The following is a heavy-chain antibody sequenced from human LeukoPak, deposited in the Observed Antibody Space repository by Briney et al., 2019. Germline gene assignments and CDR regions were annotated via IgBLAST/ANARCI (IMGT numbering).Heavy chain of an antibody. J-gene: IGHJ5*02. CDR1: GFTFSSYS. CDR2: ISSSSSYI. CDR3: ARGDIVVVPAAISWFDP. D-gene: IGHD2-2*02. V-gene: IGHV3-21*01. Sequence: GRSLRLSCAASGFTFSSYSMNWVRQAPGKGLEWVSSISSSSSYIYYADSVKGRFTISRDNAKNSLYLQMNSLRAEDTAVYYCARGDIVVVPAAISWFDPWGQGTLVTVSS.